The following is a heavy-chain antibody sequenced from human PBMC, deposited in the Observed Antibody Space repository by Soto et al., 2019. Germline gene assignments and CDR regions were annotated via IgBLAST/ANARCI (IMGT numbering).Heavy chain of an antibody. CDR2: ISYSGNS. CDR1: GGSISRPGYY. V-gene: IGHV4-31*03. Sequence: QMQLQESGPGLVKPSQTLSLICSVSGGSISRPGYYWAWIRQHPARGLEWIGSISYSGNSNHNPSIQFRLRLSVDTSQNCFALRLISVTPADSAVYYCERLRRDGSGFLNLWGQGTRVTVSS. CDR3: ERLRRDGSGFLNL. D-gene: IGHD3-22*01. J-gene: IGHJ4*02.